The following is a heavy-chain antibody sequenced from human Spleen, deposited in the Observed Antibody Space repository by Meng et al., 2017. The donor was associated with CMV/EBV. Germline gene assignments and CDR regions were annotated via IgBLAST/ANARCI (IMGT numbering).Heavy chain of an antibody. CDR3: VRDATRLFSGSWSP. D-gene: IGHD6-13*01. V-gene: IGHV3-7*01. CDR1: GFTFSSYW. Sequence: GGPLRLSCAASGFTFSSYWMSWVRQAPGKGLEWVANIKQDGSEKYYVDSVKGRFTISRDNAENSLYLQMNSLRVEDTAVYYCVRDATRLFSGSWSPWGQGTLVTVSS. J-gene: IGHJ5*02. CDR2: IKQDGSEK.